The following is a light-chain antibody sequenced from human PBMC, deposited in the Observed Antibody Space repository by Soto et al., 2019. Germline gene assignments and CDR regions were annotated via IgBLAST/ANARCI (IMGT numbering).Light chain of an antibody. CDR1: QSLLHSNGYNY. CDR2: LGS. Sequence: DIVMTQSPLSLPVTPGEPASISCRSSQSLLHSNGYNYLDWYLQKPGQSPQLLIYLGSNRASGVPDRVSGSGSGTAFTLKISRVEAEDVGVYYCMQALPTLTFGQGTKVEIK. J-gene: IGKJ1*01. CDR3: MQALPTLT. V-gene: IGKV2-28*01.